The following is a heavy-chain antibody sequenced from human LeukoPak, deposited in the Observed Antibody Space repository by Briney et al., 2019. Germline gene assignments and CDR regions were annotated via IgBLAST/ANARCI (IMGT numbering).Heavy chain of an antibody. J-gene: IGHJ4*02. CDR2: ISSDGSDK. CDR3: ARSKSYSSGWTDFDW. Sequence: GGSLRLSCAASGFTFSSYGMHWVRQAPGKGLEWVAIISSDGSDKYYADSVKGRFTISRENARNSLLLQMDNLRAEDTAVYYCARSKSYSSGWTDFDWWGQGTLVTVSS. CDR1: GFTFSSYG. V-gene: IGHV3-30*03. D-gene: IGHD6-19*01.